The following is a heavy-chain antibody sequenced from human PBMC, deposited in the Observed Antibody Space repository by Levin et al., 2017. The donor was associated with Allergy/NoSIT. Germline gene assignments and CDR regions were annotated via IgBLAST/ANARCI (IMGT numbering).Heavy chain of an antibody. CDR2: IYTSGST. V-gene: IGHV4-61*02. CDR1: GGSISSGSYY. CDR3: ARGYCSSTSCFDAGAGWFDP. Sequence: SETLSLTCTVSGGSISSGSYYWSWIRQPAGKGLEWIGRIYTSGSTNYNPSLKSRVTISVDTSKNQFSLKLSSVTAADTAVYYCARGYCSSTSCFDAGAGWFDPWGQGTLVTVSS. J-gene: IGHJ5*02. D-gene: IGHD2-2*01.